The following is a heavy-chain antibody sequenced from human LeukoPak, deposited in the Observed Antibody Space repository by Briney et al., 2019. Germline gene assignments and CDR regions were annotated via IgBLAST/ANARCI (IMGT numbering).Heavy chain of an antibody. Sequence: PGGSLRLSCAASGFTFSSYSMNWVRQAPGKGLEWVSSISSSSSYIYYADSVKGRFTISRDNAKNSLYLQMNSLRAEDTAVYYCARGFIAAAGIDYCGQGTLVTVSS. CDR2: ISSSSSYI. J-gene: IGHJ4*02. CDR1: GFTFSSYS. D-gene: IGHD6-13*01. V-gene: IGHV3-21*01. CDR3: ARGFIAAAGIDY.